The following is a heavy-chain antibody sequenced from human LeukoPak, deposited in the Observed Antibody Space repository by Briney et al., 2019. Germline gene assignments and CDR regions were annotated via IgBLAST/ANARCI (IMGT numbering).Heavy chain of an antibody. CDR1: GFTFSSFG. CDR2: IWFDGTNK. J-gene: IGHJ4*02. CDR3: AKDQYDILTGTTYYFDY. D-gene: IGHD3-9*01. Sequence: GGSLRLSCAASGFTFSSFGMHWVRQAPGKGLEWMAVIWFDGTNKYYADSVKGRFTISRDNSKKTLYLQMNSLRAEDMAVYYCAKDQYDILTGTTYYFDYWGQGTLVTVSS. V-gene: IGHV3-33*06.